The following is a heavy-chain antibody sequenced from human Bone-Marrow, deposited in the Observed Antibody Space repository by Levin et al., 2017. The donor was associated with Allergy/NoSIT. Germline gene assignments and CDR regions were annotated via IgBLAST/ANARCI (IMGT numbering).Heavy chain of an antibody. D-gene: IGHD6-13*01. J-gene: IGHJ5*02. Sequence: AGGSLRLSCAASGFTFSNYWMGWVRQAPGKGLECVANIKHDGGEESYVDSVKGRFTISRDNAKNSLYLQMNSLRAEDTAVYYCARATRGSSTSETWGQGTLVTVSS. CDR3: ARATRGSSTSET. V-gene: IGHV3-7*01. CDR2: IKHDGGEE. CDR1: GFTFSNYW.